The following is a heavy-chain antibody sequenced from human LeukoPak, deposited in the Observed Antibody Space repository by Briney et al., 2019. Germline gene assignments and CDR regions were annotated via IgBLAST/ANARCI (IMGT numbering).Heavy chain of an antibody. CDR1: GYTFTSYD. CDR3: ARERSRYYAKRFDY. D-gene: IGHD2-8*01. CDR2: MNPNSGNT. V-gene: IGHV1-8*01. J-gene: IGHJ4*02. Sequence: ASVKVSCKASGYTFTSYDINWVRQATGQGLEWMGWMNPNSGNTGYAQKFQGRVTMTRNTSISTAYMELSSLRSEDTAVYYCARERSRYYAKRFDYWARGPWSPSPQ.